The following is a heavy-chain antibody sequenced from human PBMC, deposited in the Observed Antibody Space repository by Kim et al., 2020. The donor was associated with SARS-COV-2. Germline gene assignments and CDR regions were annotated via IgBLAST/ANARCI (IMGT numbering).Heavy chain of an antibody. D-gene: IGHD6-19*01. J-gene: IGHJ4*02. V-gene: IGHV3-23*01. Sequence: ADSVKGRYTISSDNSRSTLYLQMISLSAEDTAVYYCVRLGGYSSGWSPLDHWGQGTLVTVAS. CDR3: VRLGGYSSGWSPLDH.